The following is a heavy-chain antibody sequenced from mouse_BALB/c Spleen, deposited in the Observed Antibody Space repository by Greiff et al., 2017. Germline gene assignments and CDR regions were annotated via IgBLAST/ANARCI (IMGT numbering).Heavy chain of an antibody. J-gene: IGHJ2*01. CDR3: ARQYEDY. CDR2: INPSNGRT. Sequence: QVQLQQPGAELVKPGASVKLSCKASGYTFTSYWMHWVKQRPGQGLEWIGEINPSNGRTNYNEKFKSKATLTVDKSSSTAYMQLSSLTSEDSAVYYCARQYEDYWGQGTTLTVSS. CDR1: GYTFTSYW. D-gene: IGHD2-10*02. V-gene: IGHV1S81*02.